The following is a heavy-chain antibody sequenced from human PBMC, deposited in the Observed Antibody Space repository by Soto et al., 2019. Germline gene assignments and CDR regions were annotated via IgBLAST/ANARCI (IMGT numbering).Heavy chain of an antibody. J-gene: IGHJ6*02. Sequence: SVKVSCKASGGTFSSNAISWVRQAAGQGLEWMGGIIPILDTAKYAQKFQGRVTITADKSTSTAYMEVGSLRSEDTAVYYCARAKTGPSRGSVYYYYGIDVWGQGTTVTVSS. CDR2: IIPILDTA. CDR3: ARAKTGPSRGSVYYYYGIDV. D-gene: IGHD2-2*01. V-gene: IGHV1-69*10. CDR1: GGTFSSNA.